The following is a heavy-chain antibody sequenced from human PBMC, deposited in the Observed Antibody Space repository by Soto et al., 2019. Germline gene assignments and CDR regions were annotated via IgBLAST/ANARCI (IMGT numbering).Heavy chain of an antibody. CDR3: ARDSPPVDY. CDR1: GYTFTSYG. V-gene: IGHV1-18*01. CDR2: ISAYNGNT. J-gene: IGHJ4*02. Sequence: QVQLVQSGAEVKKPGASVKVSCKASGYTFTSYGISWVRQAPGQGLEWMGWISAYNGNTKNAQKLQGRGTMTTDTSTSTAYRELRSLGSADTAVYYCARDSPPVDYWGQGTLVTVAS.